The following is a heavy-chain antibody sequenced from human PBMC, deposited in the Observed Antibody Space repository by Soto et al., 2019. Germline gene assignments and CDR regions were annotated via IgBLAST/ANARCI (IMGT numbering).Heavy chain of an antibody. V-gene: IGHV3-23*01. CDR3: AKGGADSGWLKKDAMDV. J-gene: IGHJ6*02. Sequence: GGSLRLSCAASGFTFSSYAMSWVRQAPGKGLEWVSAIGVSGGSTHYADSVKGRFTISRDNSKNTLYLQMNTLRAEDTAVYYCAKGGADSGWLKKDAMDVWGQGTTVTVSS. CDR1: GFTFSSYA. CDR2: IGVSGGST. D-gene: IGHD6-19*01.